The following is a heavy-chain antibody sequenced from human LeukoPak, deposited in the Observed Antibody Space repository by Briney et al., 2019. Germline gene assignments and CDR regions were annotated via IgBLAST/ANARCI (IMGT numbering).Heavy chain of an antibody. D-gene: IGHD6-19*01. J-gene: IGHJ4*02. CDR1: GFTFSSYA. V-gene: IGHV3-23*01. CDR2: ISGSGGSI. Sequence: GGSLRLSCAASGFTFSSYAMSWVRQAPGKGLEWVSAISGSGGSIYYADSVKGRFTISRDNSKSTLYLQMNSLRGEDTAVYYYAKGELAVAGIVYWGQGTLVTVSS. CDR3: AKGELAVAGIVY.